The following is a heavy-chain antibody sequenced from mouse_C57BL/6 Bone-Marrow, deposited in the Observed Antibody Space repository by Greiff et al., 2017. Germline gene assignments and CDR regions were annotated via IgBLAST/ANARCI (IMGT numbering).Heavy chain of an antibody. V-gene: IGHV1-31*01. J-gene: IGHJ1*03. CDR2: IYPYNGVS. CDR3: AGYGGRSAVVAKDWYFDV. CDR1: GYSFTGYY. Sequence: EVQGVESGPELVKPGASVKISCKASGYSFTGYYMHWVKQSHGNILDWIGYIYPYNGVSSYNQKFKGKATLTVDKSSSTAYMELRSLTSEDSAVYYCAGYGGRSAVVAKDWYFDVWGTGTTVTVSS. D-gene: IGHD1-1*01.